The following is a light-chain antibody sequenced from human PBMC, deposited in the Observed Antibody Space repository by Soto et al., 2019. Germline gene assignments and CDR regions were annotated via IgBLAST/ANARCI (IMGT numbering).Light chain of an antibody. V-gene: IGKV1-5*01. CDR1: QSISRW. Sequence: QTTQSPASLSESLLDILTMTRRSSQSISRWLTWYQQKPGKAPKLLIYEASNLESGVPSRFSGSGSGTEFTLTIRSLQSEDFVVYYCQQHNSWPPINCGQGKRLEI. CDR3: QQHNSWPPIN. J-gene: IGKJ5*01. CDR2: EAS.